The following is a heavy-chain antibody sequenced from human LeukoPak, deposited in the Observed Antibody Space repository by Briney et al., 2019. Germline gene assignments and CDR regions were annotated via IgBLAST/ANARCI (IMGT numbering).Heavy chain of an antibody. Sequence: PGGSLRLSCRASGFNLESHGMHWVRQVPGKGLAWMAFIRHDESYKYHADSVKGRFTISRDNSKNTLYLQMNSLRAEDTAVYYCAKDPDAMVRGVSHFDYWGQGTLVTVSS. CDR3: AKDPDAMVRGVSHFDY. D-gene: IGHD3-10*01. V-gene: IGHV3-30*02. J-gene: IGHJ4*02. CDR1: GFNLESHG. CDR2: IRHDESYK.